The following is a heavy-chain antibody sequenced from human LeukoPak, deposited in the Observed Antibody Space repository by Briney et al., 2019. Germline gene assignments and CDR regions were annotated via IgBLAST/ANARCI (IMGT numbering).Heavy chain of an antibody. V-gene: IGHV4-39*01. CDR1: GGSIRSSSYY. J-gene: IGHJ4*02. CDR2: IYYSGST. Sequence: SETPSLTCTVSGGSIRSSSYYWGWFRQPPGKGLEWIGTIYYSGSTSYSPSLKSRVTISVDTSKNQFSLKLSSVTAADTAVYYCARLDIAAAGIDYWGQGTLVTVSS. D-gene: IGHD6-13*01. CDR3: ARLDIAAAGIDY.